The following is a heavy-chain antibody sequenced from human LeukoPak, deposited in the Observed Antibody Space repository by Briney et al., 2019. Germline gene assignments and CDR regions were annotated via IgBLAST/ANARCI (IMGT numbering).Heavy chain of an antibody. J-gene: IGHJ4*02. CDR2: ISGSGGST. D-gene: IGHD6-19*01. CDR1: GFTFSSYA. CDR3: AKDLFGIAVAGTRNYFDY. V-gene: IGHV3-23*01. Sequence: PGGSLRLSCAASGFTFSSYAMSWVRQAPGKGLERVSAISGSGGSTYYADSVKGRFTISRDNSKNTLYLQMNSLRAEDTAVYYCAKDLFGIAVAGTRNYFDYWGQGTLVTVSS.